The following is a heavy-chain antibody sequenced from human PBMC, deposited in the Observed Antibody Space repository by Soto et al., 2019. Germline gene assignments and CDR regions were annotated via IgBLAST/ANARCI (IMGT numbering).Heavy chain of an antibody. CDR1: GDTFNSYV. D-gene: IGHD3-16*01. J-gene: IGHJ4*02. Sequence: QVQLVQSGAEVTRPGSSVKVSCESSGDTFNSYVINWVRQAPGQGLEWMGGIIPIIGVTHYAQKFQGRVTSSALSSAGTAYMELTNLGCEDTALYYCARESLGAKGADHWGQGTLVTVSS. CDR2: IIPIIGVT. V-gene: IGHV1-69*17. CDR3: ARESLGAKGADH.